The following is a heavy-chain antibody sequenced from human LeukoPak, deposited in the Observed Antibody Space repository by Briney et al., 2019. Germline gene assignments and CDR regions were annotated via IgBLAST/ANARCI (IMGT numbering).Heavy chain of an antibody. CDR2: ISGSGGDT. J-gene: IGHJ4*02. V-gene: IGHV3-23*01. CDR3: AKGLGGIYYDY. Sequence: GGSLRLSCAASGFTFSSYAMSWVRQAPGEGLESVADISGSGGDTYYADSVKGRFTISRDNSKNTLYLQMNSLRADDTALYYCAKGLGGIYYDYWGQGALITVSS. CDR1: GFTFSSYA. D-gene: IGHD1-26*01.